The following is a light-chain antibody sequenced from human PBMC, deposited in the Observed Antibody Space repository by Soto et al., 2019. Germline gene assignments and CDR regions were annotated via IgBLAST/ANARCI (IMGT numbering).Light chain of an antibody. CDR3: QQYGSSRWT. CDR1: QSVSSTY. J-gene: IGKJ1*01. Sequence: EIVLTQSPDTLPLFPGERATLSCRASQSVSSTYLAWYQQKPGQAPRPLISAASSRATGTPDRFSGSGSGTDFTLTISRLEPEDFAVYYCQQYGSSRWTFGQGNKV. CDR2: AAS. V-gene: IGKV3-20*01.